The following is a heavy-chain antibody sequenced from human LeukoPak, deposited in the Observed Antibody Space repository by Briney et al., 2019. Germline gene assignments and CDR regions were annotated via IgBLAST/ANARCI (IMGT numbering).Heavy chain of an antibody. CDR3: ARGRYNWNPHYMDV. CDR1: GGSFSGYY. D-gene: IGHD1-20*01. Sequence: PSETLSLTCAVYGGSFSGYYWSWIRQPPGKGLEWIGEINHSGSTNYNPSLKSRVTISVDTSKNQFSLKLSSVTVADTAEYYCARGRYNWNPHYMDVWGKGTTVTVSS. V-gene: IGHV4-34*01. CDR2: INHSGST. J-gene: IGHJ6*03.